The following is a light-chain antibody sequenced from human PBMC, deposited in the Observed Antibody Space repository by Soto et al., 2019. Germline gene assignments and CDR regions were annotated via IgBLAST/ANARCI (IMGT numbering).Light chain of an antibody. CDR1: QGVSDR. V-gene: IGKV1-12*01. CDR2: GSS. CDR3: QQANSYPWT. Sequence: IQLTQSPSSLSASVGDSVTITCRASQGVSDRVAWYQQKPGEAPKLLIYGSSSLLSGVPSRFSGTRAGTDFTLTISSLQPEDFATYYCQQANSYPWTFGQGTKVDIK. J-gene: IGKJ1*01.